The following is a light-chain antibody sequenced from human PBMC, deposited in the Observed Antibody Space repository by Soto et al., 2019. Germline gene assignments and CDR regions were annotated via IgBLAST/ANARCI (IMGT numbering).Light chain of an antibody. Sequence: EIVMTQSPATPSVSPGERATLSCRASHRVSSYLAWYQQKPGQAPRLLIYATSTRATGIPARFSGSGSGTEFTLTISSLQSEDFAVYYCQQYNNWPLTFGGGTKVDIK. CDR3: QQYNNWPLT. J-gene: IGKJ4*01. CDR1: HRVSSY. V-gene: IGKV3-15*01. CDR2: ATS.